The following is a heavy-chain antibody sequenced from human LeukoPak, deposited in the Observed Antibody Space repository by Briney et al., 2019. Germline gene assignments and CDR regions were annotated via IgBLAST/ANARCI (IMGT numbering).Heavy chain of an antibody. Sequence: SETLSLTCTVSGGSISTYYWSWSRQPPGKALGGMGYIYYRGLTNHNPCLKRRGTLSVEMCKNQFPPRRGSGSSPGTARYIYSSGSTNYNPSVKSRVTISVDMSKNQFSLKMSCVAAAETAVYYCARESVYSGRYYAFDIWGQGTMVTVSS. J-gene: IGHJ3*02. CDR1: GGSISTYY. CDR2: IYYRGLT. D-gene: IGHD1-26*01. CDR3: SSGSTNYNPSVKSRVTISVDMSKNQFSLKMSCVAAAETAVYYCARESVYSGRYYAFDI. V-gene: IGHV4-59*08.